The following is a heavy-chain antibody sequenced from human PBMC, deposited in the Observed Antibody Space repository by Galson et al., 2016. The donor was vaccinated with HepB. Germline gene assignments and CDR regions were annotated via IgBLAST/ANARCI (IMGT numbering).Heavy chain of an antibody. CDR2: INDNGGTT. V-gene: IGHV3-64D*06. J-gene: IGHJ4*02. CDR1: GFTFSSHA. Sequence: SLRLSCAASGFTFSSHAMHWVRQAPGKGLEYVAGINDNGGTTRYGDSVKGRFTISRDDSKNRVYIQMSSLRVEDTAVYHCVKDLSGKYSFDFWGQGILVTVSS. CDR3: VKDLSGKYSFDF. D-gene: IGHD1-26*01.